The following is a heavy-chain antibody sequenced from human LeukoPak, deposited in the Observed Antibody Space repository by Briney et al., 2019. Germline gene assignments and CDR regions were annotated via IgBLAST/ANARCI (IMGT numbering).Heavy chain of an antibody. CDR2: ISWNSGSI. CDR1: GFTFDDYA. J-gene: IGHJ5*02. Sequence: SGGSLRLSCAASGFTFDDYAMHWVRQAPGKGLEWVSGISWNSGSIGYADSVKGRFTISRDNAKNSLYLQMNSLRAEDTAVYYCAREGRGNWFDPWGQGTLVTVSS. CDR3: AREGRGNWFDP. V-gene: IGHV3-9*01.